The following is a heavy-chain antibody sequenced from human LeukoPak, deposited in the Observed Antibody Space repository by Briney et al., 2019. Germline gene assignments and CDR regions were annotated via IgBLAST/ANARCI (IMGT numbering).Heavy chain of an antibody. CDR2: INHSGST. CDR1: GGSFSGYY. CDR3: ASGPTVTWMGWFDP. Sequence: PSETLSLTCAVYGGSFSGYYWSWIRQPPGKGLEWMGEINHSGSTNYNPSLKSRVTISVDTSKNQFSLKLSSVTAADTAVYYCASGPTVTWMGWFDPWGQGTLVTVSS. V-gene: IGHV4-34*01. D-gene: IGHD4-4*01. J-gene: IGHJ5*02.